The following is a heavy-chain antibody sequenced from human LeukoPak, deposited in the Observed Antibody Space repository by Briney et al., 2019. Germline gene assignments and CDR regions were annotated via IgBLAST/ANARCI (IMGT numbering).Heavy chain of an antibody. Sequence: PGGSLRLSCAASGFTFNNYWMHWVRQAPGKGLVWVSHINSDGSSTTYADSVKGRFTISTDNAKNTLYLRMNSLRAEDTAVYYCARVHGYVSGAFDDWGQGSLVTVSS. CDR1: GFTFNNYW. J-gene: IGHJ4*02. D-gene: IGHD5-12*01. V-gene: IGHV3-74*03. CDR3: ARVHGYVSGAFDD. CDR2: INSDGSST.